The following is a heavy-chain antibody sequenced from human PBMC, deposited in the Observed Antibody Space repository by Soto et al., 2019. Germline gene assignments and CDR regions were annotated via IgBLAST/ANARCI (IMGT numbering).Heavy chain of an antibody. V-gene: IGHV1-18*01. CDR1: GYTFSSYY. Sequence: ASVKVSCKTSGYTFSSYYISWVRQAPGQGLEWMGYINPYNGNTNYAQKLQGRVTMTTDTSTSTAYMDLRSLRSDDTAVYYCAIVVVTTTPGFDYWGQGTLVT. CDR3: AIVVVTTTPGFDY. D-gene: IGHD2-21*02. J-gene: IGHJ4*02. CDR2: INPYNGNT.